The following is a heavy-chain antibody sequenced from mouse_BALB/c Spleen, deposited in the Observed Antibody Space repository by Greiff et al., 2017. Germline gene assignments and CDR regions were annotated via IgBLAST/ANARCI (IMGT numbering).Heavy chain of an antibody. D-gene: IGHD1-1*01. CDR3: AREWDGNNYYAMDY. CDR2: IWAGGST. V-gene: IGHV2-9*02. Sequence: VKLMESGPGLVAPSQSLSITCTVSGFSLTSYGVHWVRQPPGKGLEWLGVIWAGGSTNYNSALMSRLSISKDNSKSQVFLKMNSLQTDDTAMYYCAREWDGNNYYAMDYWGQGTSVTVSS. J-gene: IGHJ4*01. CDR1: GFSLTSYG.